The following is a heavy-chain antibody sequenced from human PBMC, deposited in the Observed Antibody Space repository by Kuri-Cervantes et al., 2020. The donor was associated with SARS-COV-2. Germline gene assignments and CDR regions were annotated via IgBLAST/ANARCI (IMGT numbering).Heavy chain of an antibody. V-gene: IGHV1-69*05. D-gene: IGHD2-2*02. Sequence: SVKVSCKASGGTFSSYAISWVRQAPGQGLGWMGGIIPIFGTVNYAQKFQGRVTITTDESTSTAYMELSSLRSEDTAVYYCARGGDCSSTSCYISRLFDYWGQGTLVTVSS. CDR1: GGTFSSYA. J-gene: IGHJ4*02. CDR2: IIPIFGTV. CDR3: ARGGDCSSTSCYISRLFDY.